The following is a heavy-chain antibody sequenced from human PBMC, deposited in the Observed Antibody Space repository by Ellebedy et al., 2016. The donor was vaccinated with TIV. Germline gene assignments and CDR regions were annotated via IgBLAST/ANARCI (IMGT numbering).Heavy chain of an antibody. D-gene: IGHD5-18*01. J-gene: IGHJ6*03. CDR2: VNPNSGYT. Sequence: ASVKVSXXASGYTFTSYDIHWVRQAPGQGLEWMGWVNPNSGYTGYAQMFQGRVTMTRNTSTNTAYMELRSLRSDDTAVYYCGTPMVGDFSYYYMDVWGKGTTVTVSS. CDR1: GYTFTSYD. CDR3: GTPMVGDFSYYYMDV. V-gene: IGHV1-8*01.